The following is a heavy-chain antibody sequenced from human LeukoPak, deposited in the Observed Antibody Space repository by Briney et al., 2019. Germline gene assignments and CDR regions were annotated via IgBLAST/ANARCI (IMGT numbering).Heavy chain of an antibody. Sequence: SETLSLTCAVYGGSFSGYYWSWIRQPPGKGLEWIGEINHSGSTNYNPSLKSRVDISVDTSKNQFSLKLSSVTAADTAVYYCARVRAYYYGSGSYGSNWFDPWGQGTLVTVSS. CDR1: GGSFSGYY. J-gene: IGHJ5*02. CDR3: ARVRAYYYGSGSYGSNWFDP. CDR2: INHSGST. D-gene: IGHD3-10*01. V-gene: IGHV4-34*01.